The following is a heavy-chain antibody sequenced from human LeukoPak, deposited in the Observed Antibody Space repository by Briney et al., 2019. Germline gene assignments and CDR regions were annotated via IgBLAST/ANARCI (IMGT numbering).Heavy chain of an antibody. CDR3: ATGAEATAEYYFEY. CDR1: GYTFTDYY. CDR2: VDPEDGET. V-gene: IGHV1-69-2*01. Sequence: ASVKISCKVSGYTFTDYYMHWVQQAPGKGLEWMGLVDPEDGETIYAEKFQGRVAITADTSTDTAYMELSSLRSEDTAVYYCATGAEATAEYYFEYWGQGALVTVSS. J-gene: IGHJ4*02. D-gene: IGHD6-25*01.